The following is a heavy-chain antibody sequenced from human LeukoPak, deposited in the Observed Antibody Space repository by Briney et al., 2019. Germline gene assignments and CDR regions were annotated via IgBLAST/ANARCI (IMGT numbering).Heavy chain of an antibody. J-gene: IGHJ4*02. V-gene: IGHV1-2*02. D-gene: IGHD5-18*01. Sequence: ASVKVSCKASGYTFTGYYMHWVRQAPGQGLEWMGWINPNSGGTNYTQKFQGRVTMTRDTSISTAYMELSRLRSDDTAVYYCARGTGEGYSYGRYYFDYWGQGTLVTVSS. CDR2: INPNSGGT. CDR1: GYTFTGYY. CDR3: ARGTGEGYSYGRYYFDY.